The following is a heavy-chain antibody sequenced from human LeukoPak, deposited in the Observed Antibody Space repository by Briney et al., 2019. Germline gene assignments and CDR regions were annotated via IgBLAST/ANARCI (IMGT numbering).Heavy chain of an antibody. J-gene: IGHJ6*04. Sequence: RGGSLRLSCAASGLTFSSYAMSWVRQAPGKGLEWVSAISGGATSTYYADSVKGRFTISRDNSKNTLYLQMNSLRAEDTAVYYCAQVGGMAQDVWGKGTTVTVSS. D-gene: IGHD3-16*01. CDR1: GLTFSSYA. V-gene: IGHV3-23*01. CDR2: ISGGATST. CDR3: AQVGGMAQDV.